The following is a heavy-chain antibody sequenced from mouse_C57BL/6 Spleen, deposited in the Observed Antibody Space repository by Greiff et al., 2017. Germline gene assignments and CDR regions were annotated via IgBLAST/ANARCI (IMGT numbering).Heavy chain of an antibody. D-gene: IGHD2-3*01. CDR2: IWRGGST. J-gene: IGHJ4*01. CDR3: AKRRDGPYYAMDY. V-gene: IGHV2-5*01. CDR1: GFSLTSYG. Sequence: VQLQQSGPGLVQPSQSLSITCTVSGFSLTSYGVHWVRQSPGQGLEWLGVIWRGGSTDYNAAFMSNLSITKDNSKSQVIFKMNSLQADDTAIYYCAKRRDGPYYAMDYWGQGTSVTVSS.